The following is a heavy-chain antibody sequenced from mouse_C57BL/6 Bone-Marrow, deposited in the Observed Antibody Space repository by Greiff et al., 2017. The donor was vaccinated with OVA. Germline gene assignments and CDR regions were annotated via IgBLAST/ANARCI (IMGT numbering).Heavy chain of an antibody. CDR1: GYAFSSYW. CDR2: IYPGDGDT. J-gene: IGHJ3*01. CDR3: APIYYYGSSYSWFAY. D-gene: IGHD1-1*01. Sequence: QVQLQQSGAELVKPGASVKISCKASGYAFSSYWMNWVKQRPGKGLEWIGQIYPGDGDTNYNGKFKGKATLTADKSSSTAYMQLSSLTSEDSAVYFCAPIYYYGSSYSWFAYWDQGTLVTVSA. V-gene: IGHV1-80*01.